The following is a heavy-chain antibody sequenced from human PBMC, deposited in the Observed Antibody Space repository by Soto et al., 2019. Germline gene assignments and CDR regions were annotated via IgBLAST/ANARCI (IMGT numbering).Heavy chain of an antibody. V-gene: IGHV4-59*12. Sequence: SETLSLTCSVSGGSISFYNWNWIRQSPGKGLEWIGYIYHSGRTNYNPSLKSRVTISVDTSKNQFFLNLNSVTAADTAVYYCARNGDYALDYWGQGSPVTVSS. J-gene: IGHJ4*02. D-gene: IGHD4-17*01. CDR1: GGSISFYN. CDR3: ARNGDYALDY. CDR2: IYHSGRT.